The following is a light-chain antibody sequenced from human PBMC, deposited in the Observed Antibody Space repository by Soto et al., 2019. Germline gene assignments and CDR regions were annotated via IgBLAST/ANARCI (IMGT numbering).Light chain of an antibody. CDR3: AAWDGSLNVVL. CDR2: STN. V-gene: IGLV1-44*01. CDR1: SSNIGSNT. J-gene: IGLJ2*01. Sequence: QSVLTQPPSASGTPGQRVTISCSGSSSNIGSNTVNWYQQLPGSAPKLLMYSTNQRPSGLPDRFSGSKSGTSASLAISGLQSEDEADYYCAAWDGSLNVVLFGGGTKLTVL.